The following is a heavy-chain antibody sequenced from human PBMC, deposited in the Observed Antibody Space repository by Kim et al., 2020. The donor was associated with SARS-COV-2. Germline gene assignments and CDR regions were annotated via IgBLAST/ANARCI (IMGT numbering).Heavy chain of an antibody. CDR2: IVPILGAS. Sequence: SWVRQAPGQGLEWLGRIVPILGASNYAQEVQGRVTITADESTSTAYMELSSLRSEDTAVYYCAIMGGITMVRGVIAGFYYGMDVWGQGTKVTV. J-gene: IGHJ6*02. CDR3: AIMGGITMVRGVIAGFYYGMDV. D-gene: IGHD3-10*01. V-gene: IGHV1-69*11.